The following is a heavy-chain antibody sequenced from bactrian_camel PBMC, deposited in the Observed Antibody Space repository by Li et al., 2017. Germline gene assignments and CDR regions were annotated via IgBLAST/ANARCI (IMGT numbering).Heavy chain of an antibody. V-gene: IGHV3S1*01. CDR1: GFTRRSTC. CDR3: AADLRLPVMCSNWVIDYKY. D-gene: IGHD3*01. CDR2: VYPHSGGT. J-gene: IGHJ4*01. Sequence: HVQLVESGGASVQPGGSLRLSCRVSPSGFTRRSTCMAWFRQAPGKEREGVAWVYPHSGGTEYAASVKGRFTISRDKAKNTLYLQMNDLKPEDTAMYFCAADLRLPVMCSNWVIDYKYWGQGTQVTVS.